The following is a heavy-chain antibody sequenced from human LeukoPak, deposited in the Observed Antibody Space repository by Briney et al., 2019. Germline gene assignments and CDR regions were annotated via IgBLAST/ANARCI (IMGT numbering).Heavy chain of an antibody. CDR2: IYPGDSDT. CDR3: ARLRPPYYYYYMDV. V-gene: IGHV5-51*01. Sequence: LGESLKISCKGSGYSFTSYWIAWVRQVTGKGLEWMGIIYPGDSDTRYSPSFQGQVTISADKSISTAYLQWSSLKASDTAMYYCARLRPPYYYYYMDVWGKGTTVTVSS. J-gene: IGHJ6*03. CDR1: GYSFTSYW.